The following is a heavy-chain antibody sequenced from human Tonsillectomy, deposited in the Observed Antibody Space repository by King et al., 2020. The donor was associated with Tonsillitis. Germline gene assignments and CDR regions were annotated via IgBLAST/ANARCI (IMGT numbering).Heavy chain of an antibody. D-gene: IGHD3-16*01. CDR1: GFTFSSYA. Sequence: VQLVESGGGLVQPGGSLRLSCSASGFTFSSYAMHWVRQAPGKGLEYVSAISSNGGSTYYADSVKGRFTISRDNSKNTLYLQMSSLRAEDTAVYYCVKSHVSGGIDYWGQGTLVTVSS. CDR2: ISSNGGST. CDR3: VKSHVSGGIDY. V-gene: IGHV3-64D*06. J-gene: IGHJ4*02.